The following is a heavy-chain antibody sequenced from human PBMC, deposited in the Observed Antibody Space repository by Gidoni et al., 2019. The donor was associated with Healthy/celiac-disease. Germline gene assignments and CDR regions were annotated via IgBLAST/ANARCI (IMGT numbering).Heavy chain of an antibody. J-gene: IGHJ1*01. CDR3: ARDRYDSSGYYAEYFQH. Sequence: QVQLVESGGGVVQPGRSLSLSCAPSGFTFSSCCMHWVRQAPGKGMGCVAVRWYDGSNKYYADSVKGRFTISRDNSKNTLYLQMNSLRAEDTAVYYCARDRYDSSGYYAEYFQHWGQGTLVTVSS. CDR1: GFTFSSCC. V-gene: IGHV3-33*01. CDR2: RWYDGSNK. D-gene: IGHD3-22*01.